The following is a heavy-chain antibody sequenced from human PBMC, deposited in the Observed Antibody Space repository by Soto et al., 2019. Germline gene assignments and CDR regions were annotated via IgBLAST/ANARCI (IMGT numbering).Heavy chain of an antibody. CDR2: INHSGST. Sequence: SETLSLTCAVYCGSFSGYYWSWIRQPPWKGLEWIGEINHSGSTNYNPSLKSRVTMSVDTSKNQFSLKLSSVTAADTVVYYCARQSPFRIAVAGLSVWGQGTLVTVSS. CDR3: ARQSPFRIAVAGLSV. J-gene: IGHJ4*02. V-gene: IGHV4-34*01. D-gene: IGHD6-19*01. CDR1: CGSFSGYY.